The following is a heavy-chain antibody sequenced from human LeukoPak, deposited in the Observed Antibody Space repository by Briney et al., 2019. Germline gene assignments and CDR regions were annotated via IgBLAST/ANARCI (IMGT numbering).Heavy chain of an antibody. CDR2: ISSNGGST. J-gene: IGHJ6*02. Sequence: QAGGSLRLSCAASGFTFSSYAMHWVRQAPGKGLEFVSAISSNGGSTYYANSVKGRFTISRDNSKNTLYLQMNSLRAEDTAVYYCAKLVGYSYGPYPIGHGMDVWGQGTTVTVSS. CDR3: AKLVGYSYGPYPIGHGMDV. V-gene: IGHV3-64*01. D-gene: IGHD5-18*01. CDR1: GFTFSSYA.